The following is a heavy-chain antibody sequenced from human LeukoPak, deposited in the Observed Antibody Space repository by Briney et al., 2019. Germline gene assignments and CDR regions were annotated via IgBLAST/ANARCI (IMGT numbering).Heavy chain of an antibody. CDR3: AREDLTVSGVFDAFDI. D-gene: IGHD4-17*01. Sequence: ASVKVSCKASGYTFTSYDINWVRQATGQGLEWMGWINTNTGNPMYAQGFTGRFVFSLDTSVSTAYLQISSLKAEDTAVYYCAREDLTVSGVFDAFDIWGQGTMVTVSS. V-gene: IGHV7-4-1*02. CDR1: GYTFTSYD. CDR2: INTNTGNP. J-gene: IGHJ3*02.